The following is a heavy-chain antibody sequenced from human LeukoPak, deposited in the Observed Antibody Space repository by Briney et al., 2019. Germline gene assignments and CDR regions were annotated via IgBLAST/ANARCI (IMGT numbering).Heavy chain of an antibody. CDR1: GGSISSSSYY. J-gene: IGHJ5*02. Sequence: SETLSLTCTVSGGSISSSSYYWGWIRQPPGKGLEWIGEINHSGSTNYNPSLKSRVTISVDTSKNQFSLKLSSVTAADTAVYYCARDSSGYYGARWFDPWGQGTLVTVSS. CDR3: ARDSSGYYGARWFDP. D-gene: IGHD3-22*01. V-gene: IGHV4-39*07. CDR2: INHSGST.